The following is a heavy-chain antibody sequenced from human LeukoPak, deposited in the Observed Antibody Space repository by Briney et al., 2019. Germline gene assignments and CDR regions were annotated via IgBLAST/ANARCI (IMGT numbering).Heavy chain of an antibody. D-gene: IGHD3-9*01. Sequence: SETLSLTCAVYGGSFSGYYWSWIRQPPGKGLEWIGEINHSGSTNYNPSLKSRVTISVDTSKNQFSLKLSSVTAADTAVYYCGSRDDILTGFNYWGQGTLVTVSS. CDR2: INHSGST. J-gene: IGHJ4*02. CDR1: GGSFSGYY. CDR3: GSRDDILTGFNY. V-gene: IGHV4-34*01.